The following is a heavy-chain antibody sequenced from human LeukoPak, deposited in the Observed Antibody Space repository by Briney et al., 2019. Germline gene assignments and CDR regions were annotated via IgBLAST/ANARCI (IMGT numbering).Heavy chain of an antibody. J-gene: IGHJ4*02. CDR3: ARSSIVGATDY. Sequence: SETLSLTCTVSGGSISSGSYYWSWIRQPAGKGLEWIGRIYTSGSTNYNPSLTSRATISVDTSKNQFSLKLSSVTAADTAVYYCARSSIVGATDYWGQGTLVTVSS. V-gene: IGHV4-61*02. CDR1: GGSISSGSYY. CDR2: IYTSGST. D-gene: IGHD1-26*01.